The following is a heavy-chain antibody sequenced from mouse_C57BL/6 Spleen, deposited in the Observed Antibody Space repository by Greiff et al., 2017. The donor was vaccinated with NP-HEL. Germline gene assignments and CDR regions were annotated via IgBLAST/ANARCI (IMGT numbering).Heavy chain of an antibody. CDR3: TTTYGGYYGAWFAY. Sequence: VQLQQSGAELVRPGASVKLSCTASGFNIKDYYMHWVKQRPEQGLEWIGRIDPEDGDTEYAPKFQGKATLTADTSSNTAYLQLSSLTSEDTAVYYCTTTYGGYYGAWFAYWGQGTLVTVSA. CDR2: IDPEDGDT. CDR1: GFNIKDYY. V-gene: IGHV14-1*01. D-gene: IGHD2-3*01. J-gene: IGHJ3*01.